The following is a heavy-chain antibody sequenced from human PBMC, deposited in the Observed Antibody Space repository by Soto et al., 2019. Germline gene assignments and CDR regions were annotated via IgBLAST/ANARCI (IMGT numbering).Heavy chain of an antibody. J-gene: IGHJ5*02. V-gene: IGHV4-31*03. CDR1: GGSISSGGYY. D-gene: IGHD6-25*01. CDR2: IYHSGCT. Sequence: SENLSLTCTVSGGSISSGGYYWSWIRQHPGKGLEWIGYIYHSGCTYYNPSFKSRVSISVDTSKNQFSLKVSSVTAADTAVYYCAREAAGILNWFDPWGQGTLVTVSS. CDR3: AREAAGILNWFDP.